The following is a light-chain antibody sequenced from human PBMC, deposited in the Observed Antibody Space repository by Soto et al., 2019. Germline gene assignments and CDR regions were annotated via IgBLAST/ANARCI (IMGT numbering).Light chain of an antibody. J-gene: IGKJ2*01. Sequence: DIQMTQSPPSLSASVGDTVTITCRASQTVQYYVNWYHQKPGTAPKLLIFAASTLQSGVPSRFSGSGSGTDFSLAISSLQTEAFATYYCQQSKGAPPHTFGQGTKLEIK. CDR3: QQSKGAPPHT. CDR1: QTVQYY. V-gene: IGKV1-39*01. CDR2: AAS.